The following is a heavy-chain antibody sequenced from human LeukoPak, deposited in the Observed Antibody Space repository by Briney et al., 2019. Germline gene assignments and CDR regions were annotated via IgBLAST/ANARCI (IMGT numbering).Heavy chain of an antibody. D-gene: IGHD3-22*01. V-gene: IGHV3-21*01. CDR3: ARAYDSSGSHPCDY. J-gene: IGHJ4*02. CDR1: GFTFSIYT. Sequence: GGSLRLSCAASGFTFSIYTMNWVRQAPGKGLEWVSSISSSSGYIYYADSVKGRFTISRDNAKNSLYLQMNSLRAEDTAVYYCARAYDSSGSHPCDYWGQGTLVTVSS. CDR2: ISSSSGYI.